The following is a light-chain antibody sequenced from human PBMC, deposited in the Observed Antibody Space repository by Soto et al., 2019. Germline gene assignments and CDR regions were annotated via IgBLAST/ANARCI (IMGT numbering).Light chain of an antibody. Sequence: EIVLTQSPATLSLSPGDRVTLSCRASQWVSNSLAWYPQKPGQPPRLLIYDVSNRATGIPARFSGSGSGTDFTLTITSLEPEDFAVYFCHQRYNWPRVTFGQGTRLEIK. V-gene: IGKV3-11*01. CDR2: DVS. J-gene: IGKJ5*01. CDR3: HQRYNWPRVT. CDR1: QWVSNS.